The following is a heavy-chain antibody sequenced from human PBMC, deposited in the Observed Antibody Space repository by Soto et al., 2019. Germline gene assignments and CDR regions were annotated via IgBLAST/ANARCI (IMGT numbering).Heavy chain of an antibody. CDR2: LFYGGTP. J-gene: IGHJ4*02. D-gene: IGHD3-10*01. Sequence: QVQLQESGPGLVKPSETLSLACTVSGGSISGYYWTWIRQPPGKGLEWVGSLFYGGTPDYNPSLKSRLTMSLDTSKNHFSLKLRSVTAADTAVYYCARHRGPAPVYWGQGTLVTASS. CDR3: ARHRGPAPVY. CDR1: GGSISGYY. V-gene: IGHV4-39*01.